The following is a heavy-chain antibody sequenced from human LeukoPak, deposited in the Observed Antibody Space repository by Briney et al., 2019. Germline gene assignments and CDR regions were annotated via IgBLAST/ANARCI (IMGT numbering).Heavy chain of an antibody. CDR1: SGSISTSNYY. CDR2: IFYSGST. V-gene: IGHV4-39*07. J-gene: IGHJ4*02. CDR3: ARVSGYCSGGACYSRRHFDH. Sequence: SETLSLTCTVSSGSISTSNYYWGWVRQPPGKALEWIGNIFYSGSTYYSPSLKSRVTISLDTSRNQFSLKLSSVTAADTAVYYCARVSGYCSGGACYSRRHFDHWGQGTLVTVSS. D-gene: IGHD2-15*01.